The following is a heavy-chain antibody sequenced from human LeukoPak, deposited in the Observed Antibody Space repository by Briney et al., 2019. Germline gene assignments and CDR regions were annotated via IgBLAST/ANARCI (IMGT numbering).Heavy chain of an antibody. CDR3: AAASIWFGELGLNY. J-gene: IGHJ4*02. CDR2: IVVASGNT. V-gene: IGHV1-58*02. Sequence: SVKVSCKASGFTFTSSAMQWVRQARGQRLEWIGWIVVASGNTNYAQKFQERVTITRDMSTSTAYMELSSLRSEDTAVYYCAAASIWFGELGLNYWGQGTLVTVSS. CDR1: GFTFTSSA. D-gene: IGHD3-10*01.